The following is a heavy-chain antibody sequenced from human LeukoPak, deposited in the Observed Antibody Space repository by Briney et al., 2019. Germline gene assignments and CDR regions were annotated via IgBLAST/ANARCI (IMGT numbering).Heavy chain of an antibody. J-gene: IGHJ4*02. CDR1: GGSISSYY. Sequence: SETLSLTCTVSGGSISSYYWSWIRQPAGKGLEWIGRIYTSGSTNYNPSLKSRVTMSVDTSKNQFSLKLSSVTAADTAVHYCARVVAIAAAGKENYFDYWGQGTLVTVSS. D-gene: IGHD6-13*01. V-gene: IGHV4-4*07. CDR2: IYTSGST. CDR3: ARVVAIAAAGKENYFDY.